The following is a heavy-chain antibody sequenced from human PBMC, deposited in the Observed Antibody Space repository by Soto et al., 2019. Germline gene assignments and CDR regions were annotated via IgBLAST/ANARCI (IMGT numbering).Heavy chain of an antibody. J-gene: IGHJ4*02. CDR2: ISPSGSYM. V-gene: IGHV3-21*01. CDR1: GFIFNTYS. Sequence: EMQLVESGGGLVKPGGSLRLSCAASGFIFNTYSMDWVRQAPGKGLEWVASISPSGSYMYYGDSLKGRFTVSRANAKNSLYLQMDSLRADDTAIYYCARFGLVTFDCWGQGTLVTVSS. D-gene: IGHD3-3*01. CDR3: ARFGLVTFDC.